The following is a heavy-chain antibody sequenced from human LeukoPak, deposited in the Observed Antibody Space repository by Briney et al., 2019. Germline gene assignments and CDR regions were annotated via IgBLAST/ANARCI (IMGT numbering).Heavy chain of an antibody. Sequence: GGSLRLSCTASGFSFSLFGMHWVRQAPGKGLEWVSLIWYDGSNENYADSVKGRFTISRDNSKNTLYLQMNCLRVEDTAIYYCAKDSAARSDYWGQGTLVTVSS. CDR1: GFSFSLFG. V-gene: IGHV3-33*06. J-gene: IGHJ4*02. CDR2: IWYDGSNE. CDR3: AKDSAARSDY. D-gene: IGHD6-6*01.